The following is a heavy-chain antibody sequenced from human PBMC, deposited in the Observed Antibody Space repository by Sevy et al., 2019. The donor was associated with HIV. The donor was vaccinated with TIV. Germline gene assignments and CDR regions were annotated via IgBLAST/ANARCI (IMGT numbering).Heavy chain of an antibody. CDR2: ISGSGNTI. CDR1: GFIFSDYY. J-gene: IGHJ4*02. CDR3: ARAGGSWALRY. D-gene: IGHD1-26*01. V-gene: IGHV3-11*01. Sequence: GGCLRLSCAASGFIFSDYYMSWIRQAPGKGLEWVSYISGSGNTIYYTDSVKGRFTISRDKAKDSLYLQMNSLRAEDTAVYYCARAGGSWALRYWGQGSLVTVSS.